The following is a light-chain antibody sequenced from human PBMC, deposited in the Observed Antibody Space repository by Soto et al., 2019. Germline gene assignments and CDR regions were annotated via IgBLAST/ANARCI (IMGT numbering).Light chain of an antibody. CDR1: QNINIW. V-gene: IGKV1-5*03. CDR2: KAS. J-gene: IGKJ1*01. CDR3: QQYNGLPAWT. Sequence: DLQMTQSPSTLSASVGDRVTITCRASQNINIWLAWYQQKPGTAPKLLIYKASTLESGVPSRFSGNGSGTDFTLTISSLQPDDSAAYYCQQYNGLPAWTFVQGTKVEMK.